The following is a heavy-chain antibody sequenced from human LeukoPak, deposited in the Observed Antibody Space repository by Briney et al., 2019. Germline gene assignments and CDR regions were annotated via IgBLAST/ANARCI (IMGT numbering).Heavy chain of an antibody. J-gene: IGHJ2*01. D-gene: IGHD2-15*01. V-gene: IGHV4-39*01. Sequence: SETLSLTCTVSGGSIRSSSYYWGWIRQPPGKGLEWIGSIYYSGSTYYNPSLKSRVTISVDTSKNQFSLKLSSVTAADTAVYYCASTKYCSGGSCYSGWYFDLWGRGTLVTVSS. CDR3: ASTKYCSGGSCYSGWYFDL. CDR2: IYYSGST. CDR1: GGSIRSSSYY.